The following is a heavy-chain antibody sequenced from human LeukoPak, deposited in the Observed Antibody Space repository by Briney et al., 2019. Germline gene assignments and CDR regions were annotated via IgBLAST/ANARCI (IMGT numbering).Heavy chain of an antibody. D-gene: IGHD3-3*01. Sequence: PLETLSLTCAVYGGSFSGYYWSWIRQPPGKGLEWIGEINHSGSTNYNPSLKSRVTISVDTSKNQFSLKLSSVTAADTAVYYCARGCYDFWSGYANWFDPWGQGTLVTVSS. CDR3: ARGCYDFWSGYANWFDP. V-gene: IGHV4-34*01. CDR2: INHSGST. CDR1: GGSFSGYY. J-gene: IGHJ5*02.